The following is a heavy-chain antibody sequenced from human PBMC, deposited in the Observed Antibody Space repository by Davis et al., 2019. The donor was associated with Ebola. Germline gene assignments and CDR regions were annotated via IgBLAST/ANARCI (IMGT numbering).Heavy chain of an antibody. D-gene: IGHD6-13*01. CDR2: IRTKTDGGTT. Sequence: PGGSLRLSCAASRFIFSDAWMSWVRQAPGKGLEWIGHIRTKTDGGTTDYAVPVKGRFTISRDDSINMLYLQMNSLETEDTAVYYCTTLRRMSAGDYWGQGTLVTVSS. CDR1: RFIFSDAW. CDR3: TTLRRMSAGDY. V-gene: IGHV3-15*01. J-gene: IGHJ4*02.